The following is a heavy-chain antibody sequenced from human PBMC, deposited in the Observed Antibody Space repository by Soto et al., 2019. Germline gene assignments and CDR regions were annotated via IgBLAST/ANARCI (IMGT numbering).Heavy chain of an antibody. CDR3: ARDISVSTMGFDY. Sequence: ASVKVSCKASGYTFTDHYLHWGRKDPGQGPGWMGWINFNSGDTNIAQKFQGRISITSDTSITTAYMELIGLTSDDTAVYYCARDISVSTMGFDYWGQGTLVPVSS. D-gene: IGHD5-12*01. V-gene: IGHV1-2*02. J-gene: IGHJ4*02. CDR2: INFNSGDT. CDR1: GYTFTDHY.